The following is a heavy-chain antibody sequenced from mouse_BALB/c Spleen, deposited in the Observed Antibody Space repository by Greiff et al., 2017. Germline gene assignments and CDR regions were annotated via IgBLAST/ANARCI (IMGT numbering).Heavy chain of an antibody. V-gene: IGHV3-2*02. CDR2: ISYSGST. J-gene: IGHJ2*01. D-gene: IGHD1-1*01. CDR1: GYSITSDYA. CDR3: ARWNYYGSSLDY. Sequence: EVKLLESGPGLVKPSQSLSLTCTVTGYSITSDYAWNWIRQFPGNKLEWMGYISYSGSTSYNPSLKSRISITRDTSKNQFFLQLNSVTTEDTATYYCARWNYYGSSLDYWGQGTTLTVSS.